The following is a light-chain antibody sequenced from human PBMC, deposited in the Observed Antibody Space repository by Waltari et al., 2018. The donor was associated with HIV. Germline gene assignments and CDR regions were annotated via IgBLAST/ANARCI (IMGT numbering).Light chain of an antibody. CDR1: SSDVGGYKY. CDR2: DVS. V-gene: IGLV2-14*01. Sequence: QSALTQPASVSGSPGQSITISCPGTSSDVGGYKYVSWYQQHPGKAPKLMIYDVSNRPSGVSNRFSGSKSGNTASLTISGLQAEDEADYYCSSYTSSSTLNWVFGGGTKLTVL. J-gene: IGLJ3*02. CDR3: SSYTSSSTLNWV.